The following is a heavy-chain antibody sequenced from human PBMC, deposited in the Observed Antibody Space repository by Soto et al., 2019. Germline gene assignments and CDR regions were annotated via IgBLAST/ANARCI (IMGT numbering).Heavy chain of an antibody. V-gene: IGHV1-24*01. CDR1: GYSLSDLS. J-gene: IGHJ4*02. CDR2: LDAEDGET. Sequence: ASVKVSCKVSGYSLSDLSIHWVRQAPGKGLEWMGGLDAEDGETIYAQKLQGRGTMTEDTSTDTAYMELSSLTSEDTAMYYCATLPRTIERTPAAIWSVDSWGQGTLVTV. CDR3: ATLPRTIERTPAAIWSVDS. D-gene: IGHD2-2*01.